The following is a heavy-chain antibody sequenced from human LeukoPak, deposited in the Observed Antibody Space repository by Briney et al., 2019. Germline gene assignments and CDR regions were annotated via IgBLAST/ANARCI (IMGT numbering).Heavy chain of an antibody. Sequence: SGPTLVKPTQTLTLTCTFSGFSLSTSGVGVGWIRQPPGKALEWLALIYWNDDKRYSPSLKSRLTITKDTSKNQVVLTMTNMDPVDTATYYRAHLLSVWPPSYFDYWGQGTLVTVSS. V-gene: IGHV2-5*01. J-gene: IGHJ4*02. CDR1: GFSLSTSGVG. CDR3: AHLLSVWPPSYFDY. CDR2: IYWNDDK. D-gene: IGHD1-14*01.